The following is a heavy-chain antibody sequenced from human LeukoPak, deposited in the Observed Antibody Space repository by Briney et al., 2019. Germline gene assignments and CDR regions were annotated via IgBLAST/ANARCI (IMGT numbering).Heavy chain of an antibody. Sequence: PSETLSLTCTVSGGSISSYYWSWIRQPPGKGLEWIGYIYYSGSTNYNPSLKSRVTISVDTSKNQFSLKLSSVTAADTAVYYCARDEFLWQKPGRGYYYYGMDVWGQGTTVTVSS. V-gene: IGHV4-59*12. D-gene: IGHD3-10*01. CDR2: IYYSGST. CDR1: GGSISSYY. J-gene: IGHJ6*02. CDR3: ARDEFLWQKPGRGYYYYGMDV.